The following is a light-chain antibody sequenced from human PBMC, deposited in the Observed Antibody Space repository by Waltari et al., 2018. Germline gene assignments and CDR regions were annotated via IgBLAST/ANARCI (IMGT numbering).Light chain of an antibody. V-gene: IGKV3-11*01. J-gene: IGKJ2*01. CDR2: DAS. Sequence: EIVLTQSLATLSLSPGERATLFCRASQSVSSYLGWYQQKNVQAPRLIIYDASNSATGIPARFSGSGSGTDFTLTISSLEPEDFAVYYCQQRSNWPGTFGQGTKLEI. CDR1: QSVSSY. CDR3: QQRSNWPGT.